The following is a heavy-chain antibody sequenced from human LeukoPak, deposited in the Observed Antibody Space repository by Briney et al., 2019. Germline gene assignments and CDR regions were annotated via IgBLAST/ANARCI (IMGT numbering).Heavy chain of an antibody. D-gene: IGHD3-22*01. CDR2: IRSKANSYAT. CDR1: GFTFSGSA. Sequence: GGSLRLSCAASGFTFSGSAMHWVRQASGKGLEWVGRIRSKANSYATAYAALVKGRFTISRDDSKNTAYLQMNSLKTEDTAVYYCTRRVDSSGYYGIDYWGQGTLITVSS. CDR3: TRRVDSSGYYGIDY. V-gene: IGHV3-73*01. J-gene: IGHJ4*02.